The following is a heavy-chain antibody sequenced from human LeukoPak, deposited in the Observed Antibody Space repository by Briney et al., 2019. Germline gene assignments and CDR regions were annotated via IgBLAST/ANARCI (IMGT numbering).Heavy chain of an antibody. V-gene: IGHV4-34*01. CDR2: ISHSGTT. CDR3: ARGLVWRFLLDSRRDSFDI. D-gene: IGHD3-16*01. CDR1: GGSFSDYQ. J-gene: IGHJ3*02. Sequence: SETLSPTCAVSGGSFSDYQWNWNPQFPGKGLGWLGEISHSGTTTYNPSLKSRVTISIDTSKNQFSLKLRSVTAADTAVYYCARGLVWRFLLDSRRDSFDIWGQGTTITVSS.